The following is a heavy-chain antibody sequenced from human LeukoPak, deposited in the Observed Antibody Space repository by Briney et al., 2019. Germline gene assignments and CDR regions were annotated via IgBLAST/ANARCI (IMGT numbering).Heavy chain of an antibody. CDR3: ATGPHSSWYGLDY. Sequence: GRSLRLSCAASGFTFSSYAMHWVRQAPGKGLEWVAVISYDGSNKYYADSVKGRFTISRDNSKNTLYLQMNSLRAEDTAVYYCATGPHSSWYGLDYWGQGTLVTVSS. J-gene: IGHJ4*02. CDR2: ISYDGSNK. V-gene: IGHV3-30-3*01. CDR1: GFTFSSYA. D-gene: IGHD6-13*01.